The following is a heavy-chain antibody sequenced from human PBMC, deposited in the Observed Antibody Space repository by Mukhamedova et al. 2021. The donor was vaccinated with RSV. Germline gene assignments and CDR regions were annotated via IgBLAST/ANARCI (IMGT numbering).Heavy chain of an antibody. Sequence: GKGLEWVSAVSESGGRTYYADAVRGRFTISRDNSKNTLSLHMSSLRAEDTARYFCATGPLGYCATTTCHGYYYYMDVWGKGTTVTV. D-gene: IGHD2-15*01. CDR2: VSESGGRT. J-gene: IGHJ6*03. CDR3: ATGPLGYCATTTCHGYYYYMDV. V-gene: IGHV3-23*01.